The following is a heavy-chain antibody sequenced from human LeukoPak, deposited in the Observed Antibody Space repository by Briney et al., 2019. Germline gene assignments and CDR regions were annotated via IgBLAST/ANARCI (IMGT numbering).Heavy chain of an antibody. CDR2: IYSGGST. CDR3: ARVGGYYYDSSGYYAFDY. Sequence: GGSLRLSCAASGFTVSSNYMSWVRQAPGKGLEWVSVIYSGGSTYYADSVKGRFTISRDNSKNTLYLQMNSLRAEDTAVYRCARVGGYYYDSSGYYAFDYWGQGTLVTVSS. J-gene: IGHJ4*02. CDR1: GFTVSSNY. V-gene: IGHV3-53*01. D-gene: IGHD3-22*01.